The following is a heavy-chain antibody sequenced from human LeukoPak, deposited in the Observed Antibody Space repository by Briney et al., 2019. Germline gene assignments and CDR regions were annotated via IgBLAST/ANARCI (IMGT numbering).Heavy chain of an antibody. J-gene: IGHJ6*03. CDR2: INSDGSST. CDR1: GFTFSSYW. Sequence: GGSLRLSCAASGFTFSSYWMHWVRQAPGKGLVWLSRINSDGSSTSYADSVKGRFTISRDNAKNTLYLQMNSLRAEDTAVYYCARAQYIYYMDVWGKGTTVTVSS. D-gene: IGHD5-18*01. V-gene: IGHV3-74*01. CDR3: ARAQYIYYMDV.